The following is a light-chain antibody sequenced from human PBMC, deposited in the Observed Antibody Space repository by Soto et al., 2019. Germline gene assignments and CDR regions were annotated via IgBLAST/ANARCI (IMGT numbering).Light chain of an antibody. CDR3: LHRNNWPPRFT. J-gene: IGKJ3*01. CDR1: QRITAS. V-gene: IGKV3-11*01. Sequence: EIVLTQSPATLSLSPGERATLSCGASQRITASLAWYQQKPGQAPRLLIYGDTTRAAGIPARFSGSGSGTDFTLNISGLETEDFAVYFCLHRNNWPPRFTFGPGTAVEVK. CDR2: GDT.